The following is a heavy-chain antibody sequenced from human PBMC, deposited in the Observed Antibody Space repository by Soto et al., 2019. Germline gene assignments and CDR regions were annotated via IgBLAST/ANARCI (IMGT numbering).Heavy chain of an antibody. CDR2: MSYDGSYK. V-gene: IGHV3-30*03. CDR1: GFTFRSYG. Sequence: QVQLVESGGGVVQPGRSLRLSCAASGFTFRSYGMSWVRQAPGKGLEWVALMSYDGSYKYYADSVKGRFTISRDNSKNTLYLKMASLRAEDTAVYYCARVVVGSYSSGMDVWGQGTTVTVSS. J-gene: IGHJ6*02. CDR3: ARVVVGSYSSGMDV. D-gene: IGHD1-26*01.